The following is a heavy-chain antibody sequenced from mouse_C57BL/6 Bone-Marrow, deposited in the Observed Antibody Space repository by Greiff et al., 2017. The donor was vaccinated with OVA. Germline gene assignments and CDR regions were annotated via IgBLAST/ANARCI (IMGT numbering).Heavy chain of an antibody. J-gene: IGHJ1*03. CDR2: SRNKANDYTT. CDR1: GFTFSDFY. Sequence: EVTLVESGGGLVQSGRSLRLSCATSGFTFSDFYMEWVRQAPGKGLEWIAASRNKANDYTTAYSASVKGRFIVSRDTSQSILYLQMNALRAEDTAIYYCARDARWLRGYFDVWGTGTTVTVSS. V-gene: IGHV7-1*01. CDR3: ARDARWLRGYFDV. D-gene: IGHD2-3*01.